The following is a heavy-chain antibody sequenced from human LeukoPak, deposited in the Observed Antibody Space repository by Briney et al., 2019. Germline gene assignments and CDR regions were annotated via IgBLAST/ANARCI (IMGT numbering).Heavy chain of an antibody. D-gene: IGHD3-3*01. CDR3: ARDWKYDFWGGYYTVGFDY. Sequence: SETLSLTCTVSGGSISSSTYFWGWTRQPPGKGLEWIGSIYYSGSTYYNPSLKSRVTISVDTSKNQFSLKLSSVTAADTAVYYCARDWKYDFWGGYYTVGFDYWGQGTLVTVSS. CDR2: IYYSGST. J-gene: IGHJ4*02. V-gene: IGHV4-39*07. CDR1: GGSISSSTYF.